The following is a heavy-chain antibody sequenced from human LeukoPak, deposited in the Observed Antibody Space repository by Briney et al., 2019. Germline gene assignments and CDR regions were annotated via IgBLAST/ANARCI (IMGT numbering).Heavy chain of an antibody. Sequence: ASVKVSCKASGYTLTSHGISWVRQAPGQGLEWMGWISAYNGNTSYAQKLQGRVTMTTDTSTSTAYMELSSLRSEDTAVYYCARDRSGYCGGDCSDAFDIWGQGTMVTVSS. CDR3: ARDRSGYCGGDCSDAFDI. CDR1: GYTLTSHG. CDR2: ISAYNGNT. D-gene: IGHD2-21*02. V-gene: IGHV1-18*01. J-gene: IGHJ3*02.